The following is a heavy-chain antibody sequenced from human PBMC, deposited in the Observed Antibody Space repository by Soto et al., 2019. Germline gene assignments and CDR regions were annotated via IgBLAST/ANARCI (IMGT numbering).Heavy chain of an antibody. V-gene: IGHV3-30*18. CDR3: ANTGGSGSPYYFDY. Sequence: QVQLVESGGGVVQPGRSLRLSCAASGFTFSSYGMHWVRQAPGKGLEWVAVISYDGSNKYYADSVKGRFTISRDNSKNTLYLQMNSLRAEDTAVYSCANTGGSGSPYYFDYWGQGTLVTVSS. CDR1: GFTFSSYG. D-gene: IGHD1-26*01. J-gene: IGHJ4*02. CDR2: ISYDGSNK.